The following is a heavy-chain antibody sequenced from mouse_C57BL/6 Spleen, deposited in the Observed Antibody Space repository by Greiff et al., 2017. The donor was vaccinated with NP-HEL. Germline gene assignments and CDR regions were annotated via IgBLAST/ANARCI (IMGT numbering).Heavy chain of an antibody. D-gene: IGHD2-1*01. Sequence: QVQLQQPGAELVNPGASVNLSCKASGYTWTSYWMHWVKQRPGQGLEWIGEINPSNGRTNYNEKFKSKATLTVDKSSSTAYMQLSSPTSEDSAVYYCARLLINFDYWGQGPPLPVSS. V-gene: IGHV1S81*02. CDR1: GYTWTSYW. J-gene: IGHJ2*01. CDR3: ARLLINFDY. CDR2: INPSNGRT.